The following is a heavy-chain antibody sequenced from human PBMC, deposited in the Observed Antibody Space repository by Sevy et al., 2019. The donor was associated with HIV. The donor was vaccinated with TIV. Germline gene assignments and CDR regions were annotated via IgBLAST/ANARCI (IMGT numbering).Heavy chain of an antibody. CDR3: ARYDGDCGGDCYPRHDAFDI. V-gene: IGHV3-21*01. J-gene: IGHJ3*02. CDR2: ISSSSSYI. Sequence: GGSLRLSCAASGFTFSSYSMNWVRQAPGKGLEWVSSISSSSSYIYYADSVKGRFTISRDNAKNSLYLQMNSLRAEDTAVYYSARYDGDCGGDCYPRHDAFDIWGQGTMVTVSS. D-gene: IGHD2-21*02. CDR1: GFTFSSYS.